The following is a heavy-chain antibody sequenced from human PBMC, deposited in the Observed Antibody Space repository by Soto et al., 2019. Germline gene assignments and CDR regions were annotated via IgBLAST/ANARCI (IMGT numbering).Heavy chain of an antibody. J-gene: IGHJ6*02. CDR2: MNEDGGTT. D-gene: IGHD3-10*01. CDR3: ASDLSGRADV. CDR1: GFTFSSYW. Sequence: GGSLRLSCAASGFTFSSYWMHWVRQAPGKGLGWVSRMNEDGGTTDYADSVKGRFTISRDNAKNTLYLQMNSLRVEHTAVYYCASDLSGRADVWGQGTTVTVSS. V-gene: IGHV3-74*01.